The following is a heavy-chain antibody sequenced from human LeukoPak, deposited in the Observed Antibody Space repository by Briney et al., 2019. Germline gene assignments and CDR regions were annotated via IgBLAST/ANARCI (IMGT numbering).Heavy chain of an antibody. V-gene: IGHV1-2*02. J-gene: IGHJ2*01. D-gene: IGHD2-15*01. Sequence: ASVKVSCKASGFTFNAYYIHWVRQAPGQGLEWMGWINPNTGDANFAQKFQGRVAMTRDTSLSTAYMDLSRLTSDDTAVYYCARDWPGISLHFDLWGRGTLITVSS. CDR2: INPNTGDA. CDR1: GFTFNAYY. CDR3: ARDWPGISLHFDL.